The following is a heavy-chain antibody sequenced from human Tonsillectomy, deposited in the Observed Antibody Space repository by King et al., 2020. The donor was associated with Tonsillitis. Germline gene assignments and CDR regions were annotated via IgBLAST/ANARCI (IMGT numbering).Heavy chain of an antibody. CDR3: ARDASGSYSSGVSVPDF. J-gene: IGHJ4*02. V-gene: IGHV3-30*03. CDR2: ISYDGTNK. CDR1: GFSFHTYG. Sequence: VQLVESGGGVVQPGRSLRLSCAPSGFSFHTYGMHWVRQAPGKGLEWVAVISYDGTNKYYADSVKGRFTISRDNSKNTLYLEMDSLTADDTAFYHCARDASGSYSSGVSVPDFWGQGTLVTVSS. D-gene: IGHD6-19*01.